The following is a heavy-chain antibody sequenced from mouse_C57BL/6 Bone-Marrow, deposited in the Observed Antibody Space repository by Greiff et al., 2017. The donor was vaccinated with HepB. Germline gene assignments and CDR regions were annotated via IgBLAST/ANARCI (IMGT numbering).Heavy chain of an antibody. Sequence: QVHVKQPGAELVKPGASVKMSCKASGYTFTSYWITWVKQRPGQGLEWIGDIYPGSGSTNYNEKFKSKATLTVDTSSSTAYMQLSSLTSEDSAVYYCARSPYYYGSHWYFDVWGTGTTVTVSS. D-gene: IGHD1-1*01. CDR1: GYTFTSYW. J-gene: IGHJ1*03. CDR3: ARSPYYYGSHWYFDV. V-gene: IGHV1-55*01. CDR2: IYPGSGST.